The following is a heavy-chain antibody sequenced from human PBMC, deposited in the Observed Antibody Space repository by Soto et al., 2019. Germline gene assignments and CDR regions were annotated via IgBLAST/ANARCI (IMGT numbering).Heavy chain of an antibody. CDR3: ANGSSIVGAPAFDY. J-gene: IGHJ4*02. D-gene: IGHD1-26*01. CDR2: FYWDDDR. V-gene: IGHV2-5*02. CDR1: GFSLSTSGVG. Sequence: QITLKESGPTLVKPTQTLTLTCTFSGFSLSTSGVGVGWVRQPPGKALEWLTLFYWDDDRRYNPSLRNRLTFTKDTSKNQVVLTMTNMDPVDTARYYCANGSSIVGAPAFDYWGQGILVTVSS.